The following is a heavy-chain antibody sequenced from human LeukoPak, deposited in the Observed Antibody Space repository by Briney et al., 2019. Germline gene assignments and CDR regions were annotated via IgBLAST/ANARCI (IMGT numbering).Heavy chain of an antibody. Sequence: PGRSLRLSCAASGFTFSSYAMHWVRQAPGKGLEWVAVISYDGSNKYYADSVKGRFTISRDNAKNSLYLQMNSLRAEDTALYYCGRAYDFSRHWGQGTLVTVSS. CDR3: GRAYDFSRH. J-gene: IGHJ4*02. V-gene: IGHV3-30*04. CDR2: ISYDGSNK. D-gene: IGHD3-3*01. CDR1: GFTFSSYA.